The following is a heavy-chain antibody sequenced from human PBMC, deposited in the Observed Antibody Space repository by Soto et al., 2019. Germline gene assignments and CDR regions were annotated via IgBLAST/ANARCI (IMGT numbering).Heavy chain of an antibody. D-gene: IGHD6-19*01. Sequence: GGSLRLSCAASGFTFSSYAMHWVRQAPGKGLEWVAVISYDGSNKYYADSVKGRFTISRDNSKNTLYLQMNSLRAEDTAVYYCARDPSGSSGSPSYYYGMDVWGQGTTVTVSS. J-gene: IGHJ6*02. CDR2: ISYDGSNK. V-gene: IGHV3-30-3*01. CDR1: GFTFSSYA. CDR3: ARDPSGSSGSPSYYYGMDV.